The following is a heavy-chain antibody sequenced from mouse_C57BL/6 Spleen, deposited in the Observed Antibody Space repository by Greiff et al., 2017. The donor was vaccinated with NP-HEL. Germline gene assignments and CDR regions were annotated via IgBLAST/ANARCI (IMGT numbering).Heavy chain of an antibody. Sequence: EVKLQQSGPELVKPGASVKISCKASGYTFTDYYMNWVKQSHGKSLEWIGDINPNNGGTSYNQKFKGKATLTVDKSSSTAYMELRSLTSEDSAVYYCARGEVFYHEAMDYWGQGTSVTVSS. J-gene: IGHJ4*01. CDR1: GYTFTDYY. CDR3: ARGEVFYHEAMDY. D-gene: IGHD1-1*01. V-gene: IGHV1-26*01. CDR2: INPNNGGT.